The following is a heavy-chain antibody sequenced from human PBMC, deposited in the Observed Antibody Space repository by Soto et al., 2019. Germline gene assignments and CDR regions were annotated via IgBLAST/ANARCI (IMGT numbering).Heavy chain of an antibody. V-gene: IGHV3-30-3*01. D-gene: IGHD4-17*01. CDR3: ARGLGGATGTTGGFGY. J-gene: IGHJ4*02. Sequence: QVQLVESGGGVVQPGRSLRLSCAASGFTFTTYAIHWVRQAPGKGLEWVTVISSDGYNKYYADSVKGRFTISRDNAKNNLDLQMSSLRAEETGGYFCARGLGGATGTTGGFGYWGQGTLVTVSS. CDR2: ISSDGYNK. CDR1: GFTFTTYA.